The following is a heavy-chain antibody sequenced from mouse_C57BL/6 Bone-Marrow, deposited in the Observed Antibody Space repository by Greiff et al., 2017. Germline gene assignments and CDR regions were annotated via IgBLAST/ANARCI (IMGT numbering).Heavy chain of an antibody. CDR2: ISSGGSYT. J-gene: IGHJ2*01. Sequence: EVQGVESGGDLVKPGGSLKLSCAASGFTFSSYGMSWVRQTPDKRLEWVATISSGGSYTYYPDSVKGRFTISKDNAKNTLYLQMSSLKSEDTAMCYCAREGGLDYWGQGTTLTVSS. CDR3: AREGGLDY. V-gene: IGHV5-6*01. CDR1: GFTFSSYG. D-gene: IGHD3-3*01.